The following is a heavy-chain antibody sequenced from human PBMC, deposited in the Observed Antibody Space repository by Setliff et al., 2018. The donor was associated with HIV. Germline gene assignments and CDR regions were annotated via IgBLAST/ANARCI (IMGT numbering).Heavy chain of an antibody. CDR2: IYYSGST. V-gene: IGHV4-59*08. J-gene: IGHJ6*03. Sequence: PSETLSLTCTASGGSISNYYRSWIRQPPGKGLEWIGYIYYSGSTNYNPSLKNRVTISIDTSKNQFSLKLSSVTAADTAVYYCARQHYYDSSGRNLMDVWGKGTTVTVSS. CDR1: GGSISNYY. D-gene: IGHD3-22*01. CDR3: ARQHYYDSSGRNLMDV.